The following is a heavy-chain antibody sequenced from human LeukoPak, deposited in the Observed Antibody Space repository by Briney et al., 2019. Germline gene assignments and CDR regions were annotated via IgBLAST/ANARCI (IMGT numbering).Heavy chain of an antibody. J-gene: IGHJ4*02. CDR1: GGSFSGYH. D-gene: IGHD6-25*01. V-gene: IGHV4-34*01. CDR3: ARLGRSGGKYYLDI. CDR2: VNYGEST. Sequence: SETLSLTCAVFGGSFSGYHWSWIRQPPGKVLELIGGVNYGESTNYNPSLKSRVSISIDTSKNHFSLKLTSLTAADTAVYYCARLGRSGGKYYLDIWGQGTLVTVSS.